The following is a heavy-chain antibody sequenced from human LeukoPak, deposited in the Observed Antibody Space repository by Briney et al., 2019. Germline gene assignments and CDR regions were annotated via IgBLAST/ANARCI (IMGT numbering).Heavy chain of an antibody. D-gene: IGHD3-3*01. CDR1: GYTFSSYW. CDR2: INGDGSSI. V-gene: IGHV3-74*03. J-gene: IGHJ3*02. Sequence: QSGGSLRLPCAASGYTFSSYWMHWVRHAPGKGLVWVSRINGDGSSITYADSVKGRFTISRDNAKNTLYLQMNSLRAEDTAVYYCARDPFGVVNIWGQGTLVTVSS. CDR3: ARDPFGVVNI.